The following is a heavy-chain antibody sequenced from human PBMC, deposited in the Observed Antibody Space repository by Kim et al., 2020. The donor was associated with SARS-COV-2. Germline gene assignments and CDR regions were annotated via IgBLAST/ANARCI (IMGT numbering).Heavy chain of an antibody. CDR3: ARDTWPSGFDP. CDR2: N. J-gene: IGHJ5*02. V-gene: IGHV6-1*01. D-gene: IGHD3-16*01. Sequence: NDYAVAVKSRITNNPDTSQNPFSLQLNSVTPEDTAVYYCARDTWPSGFDPWGQGTLVTVSS.